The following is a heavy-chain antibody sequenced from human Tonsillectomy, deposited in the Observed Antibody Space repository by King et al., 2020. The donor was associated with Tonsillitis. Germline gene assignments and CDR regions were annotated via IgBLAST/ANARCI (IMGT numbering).Heavy chain of an antibody. CDR1: GFTFTGYY. CDR3: ARDVGGYSYGLFNY. J-gene: IGHJ4*02. Sequence: QLVQSGADVKKPGASVKVSCKASGFTFTGYYIHWVRQAPGQGLEWRGWINPNSGVTNYAQRFQGRVTITRDTSISKAYMELSRLTADDTAMFYCARDVGGYSYGLFNYWGQGTLVTVSS. D-gene: IGHD5-18*01. V-gene: IGHV1-2*02. CDR2: INPNSGVT.